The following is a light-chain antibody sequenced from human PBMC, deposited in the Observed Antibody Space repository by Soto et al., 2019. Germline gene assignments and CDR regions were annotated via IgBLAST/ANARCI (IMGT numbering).Light chain of an antibody. V-gene: IGKV1-39*01. CDR2: GAS. Sequence: DIQMTQSPSSLSASVVDRVTITCRASQPITKFLNWFQHKPGEAPKRLIYGASILQDGVPSRFSGSGSGTDYTLTISGLQTEDFATYFCQQSYSVPLTFGGGTKVEI. J-gene: IGKJ4*01. CDR3: QQSYSVPLT. CDR1: QPITKF.